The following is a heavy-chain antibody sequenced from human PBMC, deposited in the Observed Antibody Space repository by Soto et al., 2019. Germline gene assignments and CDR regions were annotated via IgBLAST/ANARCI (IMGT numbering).Heavy chain of an antibody. Sequence: SGPTLVNPTQTLTLTCTFSGFSLSTSGVGVGWIRQPPGKALEWLALIYWNDDKRYSPSLKSRLTITKDTSKNQVVLTMTNMDPVDTATYYCAHRLPSLRFLDSGGFIDWFDPWGQGTLVTVSS. CDR1: GFSLSTSGVG. D-gene: IGHD3-3*01. V-gene: IGHV2-5*01. J-gene: IGHJ5*02. CDR2: IYWNDDK. CDR3: AHRLPSLRFLDSGGFIDWFDP.